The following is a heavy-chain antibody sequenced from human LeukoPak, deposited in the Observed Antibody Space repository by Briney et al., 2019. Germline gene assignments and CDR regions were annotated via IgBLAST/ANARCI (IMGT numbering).Heavy chain of an antibody. CDR2: IYYTGST. D-gene: IGHD2-8*01. Sequence: SGTLSLTCTVSGYSISSGYYWGWIRQPPGKGLEWIGYIYYTGSTNYNSSLKSRVTISVDTSKNQFSLNLSSVTAADTAMYYCARAVLATKSEHWFDSWGQGTLVTVSS. V-gene: IGHV4-61*01. J-gene: IGHJ5*01. CDR1: GYSISSGYY. CDR3: ARAVLATKSEHWFDS.